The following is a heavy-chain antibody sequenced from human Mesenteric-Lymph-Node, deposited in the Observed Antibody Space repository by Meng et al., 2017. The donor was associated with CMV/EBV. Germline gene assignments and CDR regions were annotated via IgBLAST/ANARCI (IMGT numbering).Heavy chain of an antibody. J-gene: IGHJ6*02. Sequence: GESLKISCAASGFSFSSYWMSWVRQAPGKGLEWVASIKQDGSGKYYVDSVRGRFTISRDNDKNSLYVQINSMRAEDTAVDYCARVGEMGTTTYYYYGMDVWGQGTTVTVSS. D-gene: IGHD5-24*01. CDR2: IKQDGSGK. V-gene: IGHV3-7*01. CDR3: ARVGEMGTTTYYYYGMDV. CDR1: GFSFSSYW.